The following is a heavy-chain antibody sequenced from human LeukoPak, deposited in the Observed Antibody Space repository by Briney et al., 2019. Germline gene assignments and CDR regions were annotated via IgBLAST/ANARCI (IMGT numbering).Heavy chain of an antibody. CDR3: ASTLSSGYASDAFDI. CDR2: IYYSGST. CDR1: GGSISSSSYY. J-gene: IGHJ3*02. D-gene: IGHD3-22*01. Sequence: SETLSLTCTVSGGSISSSSYYWDWIRQPPGKGLEWIGNIYYSGSTYYNPSLKSRVTISVDTSKNQFSLKLSSVTAADTAVYYCASTLSSGYASDAFDIWGQGTMVTVSS. V-gene: IGHV4-39*01.